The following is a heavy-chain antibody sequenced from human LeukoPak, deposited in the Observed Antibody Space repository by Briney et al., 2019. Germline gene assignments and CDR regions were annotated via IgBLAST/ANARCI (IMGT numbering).Heavy chain of an antibody. CDR1: GYTLTELS. CDR3: ATLRDLGYYFDY. D-gene: IGHD3-16*01. J-gene: IGHJ4*02. Sequence: ASVKVSCKVSGYTLTELSMHWVRQAPGKGLEWMGGFDPEDGETIYAQKFQGRVTMTEDTSTDTAYMELSSLRSEDTAVYYCATLRDLGYYFDYWGQGTLVTVSS. V-gene: IGHV1-24*01. CDR2: FDPEDGET.